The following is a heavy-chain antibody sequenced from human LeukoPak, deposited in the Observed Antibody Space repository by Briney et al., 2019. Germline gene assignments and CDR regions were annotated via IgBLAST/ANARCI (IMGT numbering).Heavy chain of an antibody. D-gene: IGHD6-19*01. Sequence: SETLSLTCTVSGGSLSSTTCYWGWVRQPPGKGLEWIGSMYKNVITYYTLSLESRVTISVDMSKNQFSLKLSSVTAADTAVYYCARQSIAVAGTRTVDYWGQGTLVTVSS. J-gene: IGHJ4*02. CDR3: ARQSIAVAGTRTVDY. CDR2: MYKNVIT. CDR1: GGSLSSTTCY. V-gene: IGHV4-39*01.